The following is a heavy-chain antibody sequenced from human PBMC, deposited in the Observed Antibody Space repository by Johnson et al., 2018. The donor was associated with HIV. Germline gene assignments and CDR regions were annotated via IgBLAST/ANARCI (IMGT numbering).Heavy chain of an antibody. V-gene: IGHV3-9*01. D-gene: IGHD3-22*01. CDR1: GFTFDDYA. CDR3: AKDIGYYDSSDYDAFDI. J-gene: IGHJ3*02. CDR2: ISWNSGSI. Sequence: QLVESGGGLVQPGRSLRLSCAASGFTFDDYAMHWVRQAPGKGLEWVSGISWNSGSIGYADSVKGRFTISRDNAKNSLYLQMNSLRAEDTALYYCAKDIGYYDSSDYDAFDIWGQGKMVTVSS.